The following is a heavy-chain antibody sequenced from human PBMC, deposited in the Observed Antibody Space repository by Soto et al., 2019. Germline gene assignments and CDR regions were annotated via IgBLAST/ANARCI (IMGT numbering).Heavy chain of an antibody. D-gene: IGHD6-6*01. CDR1: GFTFSSYA. J-gene: IGHJ4*02. CDR3: ARDLEYSSSSSDY. CDR2: ISYDGSNK. V-gene: IGHV3-30-3*01. Sequence: QVQRVESGGGVVQPGRSLRLSCAASGFTFSSYAMHWVRQAPGKGLEWVAVISYDGSNKYYADSVKGRFTISRDNSKNTLYLQMNSLRAEDTAVYYCARDLEYSSSSSDYWGQGTLVTVSS.